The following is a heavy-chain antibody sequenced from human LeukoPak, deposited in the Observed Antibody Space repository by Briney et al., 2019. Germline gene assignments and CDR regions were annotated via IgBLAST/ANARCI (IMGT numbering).Heavy chain of an antibody. V-gene: IGHV3-23*01. CDR3: AKARTVTTLLGY. J-gene: IGHJ4*02. D-gene: IGHD4-17*01. CDR2: ISSSGGTT. CDR1: GFTFSSYA. Sequence: GGSLRLSCAASGFTFSSYAMSWVRQAPGKGLEWVSAISSSGGTTNYADSVKGRFTFSRDNSKNTRDLQMNSLRAEDTAVYYCAKARTVTTLLGYWGQGTLVSVSS.